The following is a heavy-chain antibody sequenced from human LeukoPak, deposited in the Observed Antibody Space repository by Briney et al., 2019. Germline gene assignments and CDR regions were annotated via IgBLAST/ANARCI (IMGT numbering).Heavy chain of an antibody. CDR1: GFTFSNYG. Sequence: GGSLRLSCAASGFTFSNYGMSWVRQAPGKGLECVSAVSGGGTTTYYADSVKGRFTISRDNSKNTLYLQMNSLRAEDAAVYYCATIGDRRSGELYRIDYWGQGTLVTVSS. D-gene: IGHD1-26*01. CDR2: VSGGGTTT. J-gene: IGHJ4*02. CDR3: ATIGDRRSGELYRIDY. V-gene: IGHV3-23*01.